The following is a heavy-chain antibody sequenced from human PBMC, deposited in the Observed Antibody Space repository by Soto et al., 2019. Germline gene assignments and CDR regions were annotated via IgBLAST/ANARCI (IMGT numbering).Heavy chain of an antibody. D-gene: IGHD3-10*01. CDR2: IYDNGTT. J-gene: IGHJ6*02. CDR1: GLTVSNAY. V-gene: IGHV3-53*01. CDR3: VRPLPSGRNYGLDV. Sequence: PGGSLRLSCAASGLTVSNAYIAWGRQAPGMGLEWVSVIYDNGTTYYADSVKGRFTISRDTSTNTLSLQMDSLRAEDTAVYYCVRPLPSGRNYGLDVWGQGTTVTVSS.